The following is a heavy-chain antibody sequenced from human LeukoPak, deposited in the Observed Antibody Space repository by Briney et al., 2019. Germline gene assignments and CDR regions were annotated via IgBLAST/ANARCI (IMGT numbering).Heavy chain of an antibody. V-gene: IGHV1-46*01. CDR1: GYTFTSYY. CDR2: INPSGGST. Sequence: GASVKVSCKASGYTFTSYYMHWVRQAPGQGLEWMGIINPSGGSTSYAQKFQGRVTMTRDTSTSTVYMELSSLRSEDTAVHYCAREVRFLNGMDVWGQGTTVTVSS. CDR3: AREVRFLNGMDV. D-gene: IGHD3-3*01. J-gene: IGHJ6*02.